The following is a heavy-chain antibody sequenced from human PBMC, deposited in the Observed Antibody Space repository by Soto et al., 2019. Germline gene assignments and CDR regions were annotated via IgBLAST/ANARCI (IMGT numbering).Heavy chain of an antibody. D-gene: IGHD4-17*01. CDR3: ARGAYGDYYY. Sequence: GASVKVSCKASGYTFSNYGISWVRQAPGQGLEWMGWISGYNGNTHFAQKFQDRVTMTTDTPTATAFLELRGLRSDDTAIYYCARGAYGDYYYWGQGTLVTVS. CDR1: GYTFSNYG. J-gene: IGHJ4*02. V-gene: IGHV1-18*01. CDR2: ISGYNGNT.